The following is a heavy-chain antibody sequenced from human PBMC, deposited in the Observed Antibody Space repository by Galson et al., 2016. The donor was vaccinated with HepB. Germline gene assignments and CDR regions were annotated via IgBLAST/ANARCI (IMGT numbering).Heavy chain of an antibody. D-gene: IGHD3-10*01. CDR2: INSDGSST. Sequence: SLRLSCAASGFTFSTYWMHWVRQTPEKGLVWVSLINSDGSSTSYADSVKGRFTISRDNAKNTLYLQMNSLRAEDTAVYYCARVRGDITLLQGKLRPNSWFGPWGQGTLVTVSS. V-gene: IGHV3-74*01. CDR1: GFTFSTYW. CDR3: ARVRGDITLLQGKLRPNSWFGP. J-gene: IGHJ5*02.